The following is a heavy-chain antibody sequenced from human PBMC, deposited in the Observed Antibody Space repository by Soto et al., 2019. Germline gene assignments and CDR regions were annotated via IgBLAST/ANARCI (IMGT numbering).Heavy chain of an antibody. CDR1: GYTFTSYY. Sequence: ASVKVSCKASGYTFTSYYMHWVRQAPGQGLEWMGIINPSGGSTSYAQKFQGRVTMTRDTSTSTVYMELSSLRSEDTAVYYCARSPSITMIVVVISYFAYWGQGTLVTVSS. CDR3: ARSPSITMIVVVISYFAY. CDR2: INPSGGST. V-gene: IGHV1-46*01. J-gene: IGHJ4*02. D-gene: IGHD3-22*01.